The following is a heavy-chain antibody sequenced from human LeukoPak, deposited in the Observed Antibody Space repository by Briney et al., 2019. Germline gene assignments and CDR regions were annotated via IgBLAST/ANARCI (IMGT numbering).Heavy chain of an antibody. Sequence: QSGGALRLSCAASGFTFSSYARHWVRQAPGKGREREAVISYDGSNKYYADSVKGRFTICIDNSKNTLYLQMISLRAEDTAVYYCARGSIAEAGMEAGFDYWGQGTLVTVSS. J-gene: IGHJ4*02. CDR1: GFTFSSYA. D-gene: IGHD6-13*01. CDR3: ARGSIAEAGMEAGFDY. CDR2: ISYDGSNK. V-gene: IGHV3-30-3*01.